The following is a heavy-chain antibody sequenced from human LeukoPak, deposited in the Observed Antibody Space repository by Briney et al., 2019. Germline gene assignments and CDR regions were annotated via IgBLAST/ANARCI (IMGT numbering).Heavy chain of an antibody. Sequence: GSLRLSCAASGFTFSSYGMHWIRQPPGKGLEWIGYIYYSGSTYYNPSLKSRVTISVDTSKNQFPLKLSSVTAADTAVYYCARHGAEGYYYYYGMDVWGQGSTVTVSS. CDR1: GFTFSSYG. V-gene: IGHV4-59*08. CDR3: ARHGAEGYYYYYGMDV. J-gene: IGHJ6*02. CDR2: IYYSGST. D-gene: IGHD3-16*01.